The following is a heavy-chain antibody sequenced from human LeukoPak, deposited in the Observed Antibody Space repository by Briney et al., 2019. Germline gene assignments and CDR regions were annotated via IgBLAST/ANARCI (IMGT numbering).Heavy chain of an antibody. CDR3: ARVRAGLQAFDT. CDR2: ISSGSCYI. D-gene: IGHD4-11*01. Sequence: GGSLRLSCSASGFKFNTHNLNWVRQAPGKGLEGVSSISSGSCYILYADSVKGRFTVSRDNAKNSLYLQMNSLRADDTAVYYCARVRAGLQAFDTWGQGTLVTVSS. CDR1: GFKFNTHN. J-gene: IGHJ5*02. V-gene: IGHV3-21*01.